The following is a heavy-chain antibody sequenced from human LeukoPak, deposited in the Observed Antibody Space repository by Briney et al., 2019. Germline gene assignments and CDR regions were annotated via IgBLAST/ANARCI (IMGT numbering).Heavy chain of an antibody. V-gene: IGHV1-46*01. D-gene: IGHD6-13*01. J-gene: IGHJ4*02. Sequence: ASVKISCKASGFTFTTYYMHWVRQAPGQGLEWMGMINPSGGTTGYAQRFQGRVTVTRDSSTSTVYMELSSLRSEDTAVYYCARDNMGIAAAGLDYWGQGTLVTVSS. CDR1: GFTFTTYY. CDR3: ARDNMGIAAAGLDY. CDR2: INPSGGTT.